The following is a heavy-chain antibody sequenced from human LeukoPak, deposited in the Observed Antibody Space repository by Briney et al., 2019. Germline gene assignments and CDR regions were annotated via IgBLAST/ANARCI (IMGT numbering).Heavy chain of an antibody. CDR2: ISGSGGST. J-gene: IGHJ4*02. Sequence: GGSLRLSCAASGFTFSSYAMSWVRQAPGKGLEWVSAISGSGGSTYYADSVKGRFTISRDNSKNTLYLQMNSLRAEDTAVYYCAKDGTRITMVRGVTPYYFDYWGQGTLVTVSS. D-gene: IGHD3-10*01. CDR3: AKDGTRITMVRGVTPYYFDY. V-gene: IGHV3-23*01. CDR1: GFTFSSYA.